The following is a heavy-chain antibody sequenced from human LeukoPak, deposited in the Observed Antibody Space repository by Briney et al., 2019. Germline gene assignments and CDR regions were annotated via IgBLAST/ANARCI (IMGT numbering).Heavy chain of an antibody. V-gene: IGHV3-23*01. Sequence: GGSLRLSCAASGFTFSSYAMSWVRQAPGKGLEWVSAISGSGGSTYYADSVKGRFTISRDNSKNTLYLQMNSLRAEDTAVYYCAKNEGEDYGDYPAGPDYWGQGTLVTVSS. J-gene: IGHJ4*02. CDR3: AKNEGEDYGDYPAGPDY. CDR1: GFTFSSYA. D-gene: IGHD4-17*01. CDR2: ISGSGGST.